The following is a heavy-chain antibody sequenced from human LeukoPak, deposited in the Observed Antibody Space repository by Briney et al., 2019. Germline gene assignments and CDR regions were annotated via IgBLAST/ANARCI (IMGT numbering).Heavy chain of an antibody. CDR3: ARDLHTYYYDSSGYYGLVDY. CDR2: ISYDGSNK. Sequence: GGSLRLSCAASGFTFSSYAMHWVRQAPGKGLEWVAVISYDGSNKYYADSVKGRFTISRDNSKNTLYLQMNSLRAEDTAVYYCARDLHTYYYDSSGYYGLVDYWGQGTLVTVSS. D-gene: IGHD3-22*01. J-gene: IGHJ4*02. V-gene: IGHV3-30-3*01. CDR1: GFTFSSYA.